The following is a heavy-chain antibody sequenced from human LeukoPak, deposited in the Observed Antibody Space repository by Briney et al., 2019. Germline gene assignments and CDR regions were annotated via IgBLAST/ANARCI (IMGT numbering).Heavy chain of an antibody. CDR2: IYYSGST. Sequence: PETLSLTCTVSGGSISSYYWSWIRQPPGKGLEWIGYIYYSGSTNYNPSLKSRVTISVDTSKNQFSLNLSSVTAADTAVYYCARYSSGWRSFDIWGQETMVTVSS. D-gene: IGHD6-19*01. CDR3: ARYSSGWRSFDI. V-gene: IGHV4-59*01. CDR1: GGSISSYY. J-gene: IGHJ3*02.